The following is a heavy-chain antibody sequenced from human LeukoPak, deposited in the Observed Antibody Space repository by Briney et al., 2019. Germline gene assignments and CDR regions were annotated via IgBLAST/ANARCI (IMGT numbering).Heavy chain of an antibody. CDR2: IYYSGST. Sequence: SETLFLTCTVSGGSISSSDYYWSWIRQPPGKGLEWIGYIYYSGSTYYNPSLKSRVTISVDTSKNQFSLKLSSVTAADTAVYYCARASGSGNWFDPWGQGTLVTVSS. CDR3: ARASGSGNWFDP. D-gene: IGHD3-10*01. J-gene: IGHJ5*02. CDR1: GGSISSSDYY. V-gene: IGHV4-30-4*01.